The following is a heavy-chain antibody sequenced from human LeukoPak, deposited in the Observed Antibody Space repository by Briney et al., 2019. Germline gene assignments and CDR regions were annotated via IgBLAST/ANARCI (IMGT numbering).Heavy chain of an antibody. J-gene: IGHJ5*02. CDR3: ARGYNWFDP. V-gene: IGHV4-61*02. CDR2: IYTSGST. CDR1: GGSISSGSYY. Sequence: SQTLSLTCTVSGGSISSGSYYWSWIRQPAGKGLEWIGRIYTSGSTNYNPSLKSRVTISVDTSKNQFSLKLSSVTAADTAVYYCARGYNWFDPWGQGTLVTVSS.